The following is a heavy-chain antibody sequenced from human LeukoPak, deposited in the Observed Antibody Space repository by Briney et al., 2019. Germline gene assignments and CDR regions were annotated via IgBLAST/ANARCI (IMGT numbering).Heavy chain of an antibody. J-gene: IGHJ3*02. CDR3: ARKPYYYDSSGEGAFDI. V-gene: IGHV4-59*08. CDR1: GGSISSYY. CDR2: IYYSGST. D-gene: IGHD3-22*01. Sequence: ASETLSLTCTVSGGSISSYYWSWIRQPPGKGLEWIGYIYYSGSTNYNPSLKSRVTISVDTSKNQFSLKLSSVTAADTAVYYCARKPYYYDSSGEGAFDIWGQGTMVTVSS.